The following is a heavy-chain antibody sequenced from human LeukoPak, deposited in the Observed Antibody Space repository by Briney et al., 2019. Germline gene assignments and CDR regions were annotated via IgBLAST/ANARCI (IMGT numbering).Heavy chain of an antibody. CDR2: ISHDGSSE. CDR1: GFPFSSYA. J-gene: IGHJ4*02. Sequence: GRSLRLSCEAFGFPFSSYAMHWVRQAPGKGLEWVSVISHDGSSEYYADSVKGRFTISRDNSKNTLNLQMNSLRTEDTAVYYCVRGRSGSYYSSLDYWGQGTLGSVSS. D-gene: IGHD1-26*01. CDR3: VRGRSGSYYSSLDY. V-gene: IGHV3-30*01.